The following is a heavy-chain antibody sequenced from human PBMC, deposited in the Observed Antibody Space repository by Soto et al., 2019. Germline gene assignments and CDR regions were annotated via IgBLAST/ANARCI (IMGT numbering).Heavy chain of an antibody. D-gene: IGHD3-10*01. V-gene: IGHV5-51*01. CDR3: ARPRTMVRGAPALFDY. Sequence: PGESLKISCKGSGYSFTSYWIGWVRQMSGKGLEWMGIIYPADSDTRYSPSFQGQVTISADKSISTAYLQWSSLKASDTAIYYCARPRTMVRGAPALFDYWGQGTPVTVSS. CDR2: IYPADSDT. CDR1: GYSFTSYW. J-gene: IGHJ4*02.